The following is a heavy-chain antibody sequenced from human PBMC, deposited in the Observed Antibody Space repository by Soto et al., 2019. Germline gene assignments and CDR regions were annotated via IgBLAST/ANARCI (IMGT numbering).Heavy chain of an antibody. CDR1: GGSISSGDHY. CDR2: MYYSGQS. CDR3: AREGARWNEERAYIDS. D-gene: IGHD1-1*01. J-gene: IGHJ4*02. V-gene: IGHV4-30-4*01. Sequence: QVQLQESGPGLVKPSQTLSLTCTVTGGSISSGDHYWSGIRQPPGKGLEWIGYMYYSGQSYYNPSLKSRVAMSVDTSNNQFSLNLSSVTAADTAVYYCAREGARWNEERAYIDSWGQGTQVTVSS.